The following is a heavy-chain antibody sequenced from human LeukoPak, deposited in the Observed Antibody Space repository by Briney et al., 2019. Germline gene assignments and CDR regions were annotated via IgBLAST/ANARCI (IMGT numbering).Heavy chain of an antibody. V-gene: IGHV3-23*01. Sequence: PGGSLRLSCAASGFSFGNYAISWVRQAPGKGLEWVSSISGSGGSTYSADSVKGRFTISRENSNNTLYLQMNSLRADDTAMYYCAKDSEATITPLSAFDIWGQGTMVTVSS. CDR3: AKDSEATITPLSAFDI. CDR2: ISGSGGST. CDR1: GFSFGNYA. J-gene: IGHJ3*02. D-gene: IGHD4-23*01.